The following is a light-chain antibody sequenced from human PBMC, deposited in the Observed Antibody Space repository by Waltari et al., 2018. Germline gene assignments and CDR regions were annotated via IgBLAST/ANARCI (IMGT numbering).Light chain of an antibody. CDR1: TSNIGTNT. CDR3: ATWDDSLIGRV. Sequence: QSVVTQAPSASGTPGQTLTISCSCSTSNIGTNTVTWYQQVPGTAPKVLVFANYHRPSGVPDRFSASKSGTSASLVISGLQSEDEADYFCATWDDSLIGRVFGGGTKLTVL. V-gene: IGLV1-44*01. J-gene: IGLJ3*02. CDR2: ANY.